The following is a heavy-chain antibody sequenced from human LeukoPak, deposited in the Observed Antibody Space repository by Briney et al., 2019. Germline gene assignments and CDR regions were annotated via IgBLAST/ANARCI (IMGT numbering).Heavy chain of an antibody. D-gene: IGHD1-26*01. CDR2: INHSGST. V-gene: IGHV4-34*01. CDR1: GGSFSGYY. Sequence: SETLSLTCAVYGGSFSGYYWSWIRQPPGKGLEWIGEINHSGSTNYNPSLKSRVTISVDTSKNQFSLKLNSVTAADTALYYCARPMVGATSVDSWGQGTLVTVSS. J-gene: IGHJ4*02. CDR3: ARPMVGATSVDS.